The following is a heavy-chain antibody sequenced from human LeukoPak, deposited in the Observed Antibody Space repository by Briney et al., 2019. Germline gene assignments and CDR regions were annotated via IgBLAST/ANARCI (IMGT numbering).Heavy chain of an antibody. CDR2: ISYDGSNK. J-gene: IGHJ6*02. CDR3: AKERGIAAAGRNYYYYYGMDV. V-gene: IGHV3-30*18. CDR1: GFTFSSYG. D-gene: IGHD6-13*01. Sequence: QSGGSLRLSCAASGFTFSSYGMHWVRQAPGKGLEWVAVISYDGSNKYYADSVKGRFTISRDNSKNTLYLQMNSLRAEDTAVYYCAKERGIAAAGRNYYYYYGMDVWGQGTTVTVSS.